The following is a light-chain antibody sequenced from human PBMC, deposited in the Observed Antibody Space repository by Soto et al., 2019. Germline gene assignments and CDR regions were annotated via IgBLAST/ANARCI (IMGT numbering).Light chain of an antibody. V-gene: IGKV3-20*01. CDR2: GAS. CDR1: QSLSSSY. J-gene: IGKJ2*01. CDR3: QEYGGSPPYS. Sequence: EMVLTQSPGTLSLSPGERATLSCRASQSLSSSYLAWYQQKPGQAPRLLIYGASIRATGIPDRFSGSRSGTGFTRTISRLEPEDSAVYSCQEYGGSPPYSFGQGTKVEIK.